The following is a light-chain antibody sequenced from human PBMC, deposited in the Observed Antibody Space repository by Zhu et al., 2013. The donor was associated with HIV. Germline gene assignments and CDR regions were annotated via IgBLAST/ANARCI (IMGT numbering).Light chain of an antibody. CDR3: QQYGGSPIT. CDR1: QSVGSAY. J-gene: IGKJ5*01. V-gene: IGKV3-20*01. CDR2: GAS. Sequence: DIVLTQSPGTLSLSPGERATLSCRASQSVGSAYLAWYQQKPGQAPRLLISGASSRATGIPDRFSGSGSGTDFTLTISRLEPEDFAMYYCQQYGGSPITFGQGTRLEIK.